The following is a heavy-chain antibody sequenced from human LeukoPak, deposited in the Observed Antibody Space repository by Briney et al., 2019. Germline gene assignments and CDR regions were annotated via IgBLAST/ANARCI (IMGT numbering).Heavy chain of an antibody. V-gene: IGHV1-69*04. CDR1: GGTFSSYA. D-gene: IGHD2-21*01. Sequence: GASVKVSCKASGGTFSSYAISWVRQAPGQGLEWMGRIIPILGIANYAQKFQDRVTITTDESTSTAYMELSSLRSEDTAVYYCARDIQGKNYWGQGTLVTVSS. J-gene: IGHJ4*02. CDR3: ARDIQGKNY. CDR2: IIPILGIA.